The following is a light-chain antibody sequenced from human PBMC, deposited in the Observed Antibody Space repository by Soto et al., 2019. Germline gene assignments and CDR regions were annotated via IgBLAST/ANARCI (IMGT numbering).Light chain of an antibody. V-gene: IGKV3-15*01. J-gene: IGKJ1*01. CDR2: GAS. CDR1: QGVSSN. Sequence: EIVMTQSPATLSVSPGERATLSCRASQGVSSNLAWYRQKPGQAPRLLIYGASTRATGIPARFSGSGSGTEFTLTISSLQSEDFAVYYCQQYNNWPRTFGQGTKVEIK. CDR3: QQYNNWPRT.